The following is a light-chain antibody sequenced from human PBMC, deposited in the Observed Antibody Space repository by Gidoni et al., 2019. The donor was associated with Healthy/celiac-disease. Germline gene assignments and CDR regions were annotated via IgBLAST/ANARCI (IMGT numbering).Light chain of an antibody. CDR1: QSVSSSN. CDR3: QQYGSSPLT. J-gene: IGKJ4*01. CDR2: GAS. Sequence: VLTQSPGILSLSPGERATLSCRASQSVSSSNLAWYQQKPGQAPRLLIYGASSRATGLPDRFSGSGSGTDFTLTISRLEPEDFAVYYCQQYGSSPLTFGGGTKVEIK. V-gene: IGKV3-20*01.